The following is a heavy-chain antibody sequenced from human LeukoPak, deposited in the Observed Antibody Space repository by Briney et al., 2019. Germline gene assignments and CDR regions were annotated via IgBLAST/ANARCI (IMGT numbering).Heavy chain of an antibody. V-gene: IGHV3-23*01. J-gene: IGHJ4*02. CDR1: GFTFSSYG. Sequence: GGTLRLSCAASGFTFSSYGMSWVRQAPGKGLEWVSAISGSGGSTYYADSVKGRFTISRDNSKNTLYLQMNSLRAEDTAVYYCAKTRLAGYYFDYWGQGTLVTVSS. CDR2: ISGSGGST. CDR3: AKTRLAGYYFDY. D-gene: IGHD6-19*01.